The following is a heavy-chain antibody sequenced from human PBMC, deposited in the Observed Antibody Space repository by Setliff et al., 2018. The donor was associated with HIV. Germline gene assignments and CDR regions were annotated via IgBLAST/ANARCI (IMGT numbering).Heavy chain of an antibody. CDR1: GFTFSSYA. Sequence: GGSLRLSCAASGFTFSSYAMSWVRQAPGKGLEWVSAISGSGGSTYYADSVKGRFTISRDNSKNTLYLQMNSLIAEDTAVYYCAKGYCSSTSCYDYYYYGMDVWGQGTTVTVSS. CDR2: ISGSGGST. CDR3: AKGYCSSTSCYDYYYYGMDV. J-gene: IGHJ6*01. V-gene: IGHV3-23*01. D-gene: IGHD2-2*01.